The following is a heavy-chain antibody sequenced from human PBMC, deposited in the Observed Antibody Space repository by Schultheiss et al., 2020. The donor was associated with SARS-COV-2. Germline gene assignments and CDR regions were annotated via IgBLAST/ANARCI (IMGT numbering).Heavy chain of an antibody. CDR2: ISYDGSNK. Sequence: GESLKISCAASGFTFSSYAMHWVRQAPGKGLEWVAVISYDGSNKYYADSVKGRFTISRDNAKNSLYLQMNSLRAEDTAVYYCARGEDYDYVWGSYLSFYWGQGTLVTVSS. J-gene: IGHJ4*02. CDR3: ARGEDYDYVWGSYLSFY. V-gene: IGHV3-30*04. CDR1: GFTFSSYA. D-gene: IGHD3-16*01.